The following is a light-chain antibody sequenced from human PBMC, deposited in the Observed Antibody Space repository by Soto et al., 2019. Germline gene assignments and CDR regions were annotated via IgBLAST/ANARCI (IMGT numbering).Light chain of an antibody. CDR1: QSVSSY. CDR3: QRRINWSPTT. Sequence: EIVLTQSPATLSLSPGERATLSCRASQSVSSYLAWYQRKPGQAPRLLIYDASNRATGIPARFSGSGSGTDFTLTISSLEPVDFAGYCGQRRINWSPTTFGQGTRLEIK. V-gene: IGKV3-11*01. CDR2: DAS. J-gene: IGKJ5*01.